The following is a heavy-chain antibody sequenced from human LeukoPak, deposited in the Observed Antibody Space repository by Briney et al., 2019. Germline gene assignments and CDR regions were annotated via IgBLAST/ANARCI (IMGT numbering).Heavy chain of an antibody. CDR3: AGMSRRDGSGWFDP. V-gene: IGHV3-7*03. CDR2: INSDGSEG. D-gene: IGHD5-24*01. CDR1: GFTFSGFW. Sequence: GGSLRLSCAVSGFTFSGFWMSWSRQAPGKGLEWVASINSDGSEGYYADVVKGRFTISRDNAKNSLYLQINSLRAEDTAVYYCAGMSRRDGSGWFDPWGQGNLVTVSP. J-gene: IGHJ5*02.